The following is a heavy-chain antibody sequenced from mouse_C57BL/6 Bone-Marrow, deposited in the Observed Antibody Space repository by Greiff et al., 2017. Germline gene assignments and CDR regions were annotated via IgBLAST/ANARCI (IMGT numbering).Heavy chain of an antibody. CDR1: GFNIKNTY. D-gene: IGHD2-1*01. CDR3: ARNYGNHGGFAY. CDR2: IDPANGNT. J-gene: IGHJ3*01. Sequence: LVESVAELVRPGASVKLSCTASGFNIKNTYMHWVKQRPEQGLEWIGRIDPANGNTKYAPKFQGKATLTVETSSNTAYLQLSSRTSEDTAIYYGARNYGNHGGFAYWGQGTLVTVSA. V-gene: IGHV14-3*01.